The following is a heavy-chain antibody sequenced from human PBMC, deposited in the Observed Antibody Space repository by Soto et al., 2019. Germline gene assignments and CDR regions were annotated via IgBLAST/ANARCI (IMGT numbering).Heavy chain of an antibody. CDR2: IHRRGKT. J-gene: IGHJ4*02. V-gene: IGHV4-38-2*01. CDR3: ARTLVVVYTIIPDDFDV. CDR1: GYSIANGNY. Sequence: SETLSLTCDVSGYSIANGNYWGWIRQPPGKGLEWIGSIHRRGKTYYNPSLKSRVTISLDTSKNLFSLELPSVTAADTALYYCARTLVVVYTIIPDDFDVWGQGTLVTVSS. D-gene: IGHD3-16*02.